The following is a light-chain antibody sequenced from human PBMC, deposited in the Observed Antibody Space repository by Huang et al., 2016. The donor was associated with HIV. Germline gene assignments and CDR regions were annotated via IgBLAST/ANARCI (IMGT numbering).Light chain of an antibody. V-gene: IGKV1-39*01. Sequence: DIQMTQSPSSLSASIGDRVTITCRASQSIKSFLNWYQQKPGTATKLLIYAASNLQAGVPSRFSGSGSATEFTLTISSLQPEDVATYYCQQSSSAPFTFGPGTRVDIK. CDR1: QSIKSF. CDR2: AAS. J-gene: IGKJ3*01. CDR3: QQSSSAPFT.